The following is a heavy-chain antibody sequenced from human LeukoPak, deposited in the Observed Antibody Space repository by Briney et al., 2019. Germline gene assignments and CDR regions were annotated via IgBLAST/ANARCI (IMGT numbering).Heavy chain of an antibody. CDR2: MNPNSGNT. Sequence: ASVKVSCKASGYTFTSYDINWVRQATGQGLEWMGWMNPNSGNTGYAQKYKGRVTMTRTTSISTAYMELSSLRSEDTAVYYCARGLTMVRGPPMGYWGQGTLVTVSS. CDR1: GYTFTSYD. D-gene: IGHD3-10*01. V-gene: IGHV1-8*01. CDR3: ARGLTMVRGPPMGY. J-gene: IGHJ4*02.